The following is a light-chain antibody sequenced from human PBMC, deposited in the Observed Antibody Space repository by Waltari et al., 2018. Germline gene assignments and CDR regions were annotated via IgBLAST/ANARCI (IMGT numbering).Light chain of an antibody. V-gene: IGLV1-51*02. CDR2: EDT. Sequence: QSVLTPPPSVSAAPGQRVTISSSGGRSNIGNNYVSWYRQFPGTAPKLLIYEDTERPSGIAGRFSGSKSGTSATLDITGLQAGDEADYYCGTWDSSLSGAVFGGGTHLTVL. CDR1: RSNIGNNY. J-gene: IGLJ7*01. CDR3: GTWDSSLSGAV.